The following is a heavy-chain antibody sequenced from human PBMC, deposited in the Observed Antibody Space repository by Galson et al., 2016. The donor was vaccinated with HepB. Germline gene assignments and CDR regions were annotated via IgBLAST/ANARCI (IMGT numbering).Heavy chain of an antibody. Sequence: QSGAEVKKPGESLRISCQASRYSFTSYWITWVRQMPGKGLEWMGRIDPTDSYTNYSPSFQGHVTISADKSITTAYLQWSSLEASDTAMYYCARVGVTGTYFDSWGQGTLITVSS. CDR3: ARVGVTGTYFDS. CDR2: IDPTDSYT. J-gene: IGHJ4*02. CDR1: RYSFTSYW. V-gene: IGHV5-10-1*01. D-gene: IGHD1/OR15-1a*01.